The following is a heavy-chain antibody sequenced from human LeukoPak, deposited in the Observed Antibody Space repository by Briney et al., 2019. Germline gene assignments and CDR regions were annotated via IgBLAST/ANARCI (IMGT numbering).Heavy chain of an antibody. CDR3: TRDAAYFDSSGYYPDPLDY. CDR1: GFSFSAYN. J-gene: IGHJ4*02. Sequence: GGSLRLSCAASGFSFSAYNINWVRQAPGKGLEWVSCITPSGDHRYYADSLRGRFTISRDTAKNPVYLQMNSLRAEDTAVYSCTRDAAYFDSSGYYPDPLDYWGQRTLVSASS. CDR2: ITPSGDHR. D-gene: IGHD3-22*01. V-gene: IGHV3-21*01.